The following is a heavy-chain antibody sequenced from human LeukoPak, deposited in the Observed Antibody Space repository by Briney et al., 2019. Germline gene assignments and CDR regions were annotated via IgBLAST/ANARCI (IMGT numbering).Heavy chain of an antibody. CDR3: ARDLGYCTNGVCHTRFDY. V-gene: IGHV3-30*03. D-gene: IGHD2-8*01. CDR2: ISYDESNK. CDR1: GFTFSSYG. J-gene: IGHJ4*02. Sequence: GRSLRLSCAASGFTFSSYGMHWVRQAPGKGLEWVAVISYDESNKYFADSVKGRFTISRDNPKNTLYLQMNSLRPEDTAVYYCARDLGYCTNGVCHTRFDYWGQGTLVAVSS.